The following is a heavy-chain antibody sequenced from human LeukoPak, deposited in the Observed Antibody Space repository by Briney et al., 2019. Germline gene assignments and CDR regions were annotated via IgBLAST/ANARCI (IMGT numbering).Heavy chain of an antibody. CDR3: AKATYYYDSSGYYFLDY. CDR1: GFTFDDYA. D-gene: IGHD3-22*01. J-gene: IGHJ4*02. V-gene: IGHV3-9*01. CDR2: ISWNSGSI. Sequence: GRSLRLSCAASGFTFDDYAMHWVRQAPGKGLEWVSGISWNSGSIGCADSVKGRFTISRDNAKNSLYLQMNSLRAEDTALYYCAKATYYYDSSGYYFLDYWGQGTLVTVSS.